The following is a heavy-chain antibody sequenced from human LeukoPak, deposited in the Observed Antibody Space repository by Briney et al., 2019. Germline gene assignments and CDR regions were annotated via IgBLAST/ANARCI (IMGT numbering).Heavy chain of an antibody. CDR2: ISYDGTKT. D-gene: IGHD5-12*01. CDR3: ARDRGYDSLDY. CDR1: GFTFTTYG. V-gene: IGHV3-30*03. Sequence: GGSLRLSCAASGFTFTTYGMHWVRQAPGEGLDWVALISYDGTKTYYSDSVKGRFTISRDSSRNTLYLQMNSLRVEDTAVYYCARDRGYDSLDYWGQGTLVTVSS. J-gene: IGHJ4*02.